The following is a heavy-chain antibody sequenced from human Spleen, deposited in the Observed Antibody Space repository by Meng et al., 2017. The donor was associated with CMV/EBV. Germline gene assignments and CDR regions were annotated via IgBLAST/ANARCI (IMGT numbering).Heavy chain of an antibody. J-gene: IGHJ4*02. Sequence: SETLSLTCTVSGGSISSYYWSWIRQPPGKGLEWIGYVYYTGSTNYNPSLKSRVTISVDTSKNQFSLRLNAVTAADTAVYYCARRNQLQLLDYWGQGTLVTVSS. CDR2: VYYTGST. CDR3: ARRNQLQLLDY. V-gene: IGHV4-59*01. CDR1: GGSISSYY. D-gene: IGHD6-6*01.